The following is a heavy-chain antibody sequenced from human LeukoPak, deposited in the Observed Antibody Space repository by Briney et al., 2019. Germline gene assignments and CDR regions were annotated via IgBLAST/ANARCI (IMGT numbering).Heavy chain of an antibody. J-gene: IGHJ4*02. Sequence: GGSLGLSCATSGFTFSSYAMSWVRQAPGKGLEWVSAVSGSGGSTNYADSVKGRFTISRDNSKNTLYLQMNSLRADDTAVYYCAGSWSGYCDYWGQGALVTVSS. CDR1: GFTFSSYA. V-gene: IGHV3-23*01. CDR3: AGSWSGYCDY. CDR2: VSGSGGST. D-gene: IGHD3-3*01.